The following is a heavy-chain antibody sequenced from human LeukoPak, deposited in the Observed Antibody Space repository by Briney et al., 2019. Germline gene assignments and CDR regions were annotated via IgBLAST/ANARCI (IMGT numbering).Heavy chain of an antibody. CDR1: GGSISSSSYY. D-gene: IGHD7-27*01. CDR3: ARHWGTFDY. CDR2: IYYSGST. J-gene: IGHJ4*02. V-gene: IGHV4-39*01. Sequence: SETLSLTCTVSGGSISSSSYYWGWIRQPPGKGLEWIGGIYYSGSTYYNPSLKSRVTISVDTSKNQFSLKLRPVTAADTAVYYCARHWGTFDYWGQGTLVTVSS.